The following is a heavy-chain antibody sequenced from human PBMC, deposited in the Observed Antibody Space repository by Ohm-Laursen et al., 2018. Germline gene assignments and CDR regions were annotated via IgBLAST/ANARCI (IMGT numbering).Heavy chain of an antibody. CDR3: ARGGDYGAFDI. Sequence: SDTLSLTCTVSGASVSSGNYYWTWIRQPPGKGLEWIGYIYYSGSTNYNPSLKSRVTISVDTSKNQFSLKLSSVTAADTAVYYCARGGDYGAFDIWGQGTMVTVSS. CDR1: GASVSSGNYY. V-gene: IGHV4-61*01. J-gene: IGHJ3*02. D-gene: IGHD4-17*01. CDR2: IYYSGST.